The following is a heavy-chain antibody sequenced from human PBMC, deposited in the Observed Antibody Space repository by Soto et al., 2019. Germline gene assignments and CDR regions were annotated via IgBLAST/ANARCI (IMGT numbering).Heavy chain of an antibody. V-gene: IGHV1-46*01. J-gene: IGHJ4*02. CDR3: ARDDAY. Sequence: QVRLVQSGAEVKKPGASVKVSCKASGYTFTLYSIHWVRQAPGQGLEWMGVINPSGGSTSYTQKFQGRVTMTRDTSTTTVYMELSSLRSDDTAVYYCARDDAYWGQGTLVTVSS. CDR1: GYTFTLYS. CDR2: INPSGGST.